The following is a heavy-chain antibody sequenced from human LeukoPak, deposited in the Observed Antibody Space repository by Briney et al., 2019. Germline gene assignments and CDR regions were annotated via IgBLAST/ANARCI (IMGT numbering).Heavy chain of an antibody. J-gene: IGHJ5*02. D-gene: IGHD2-2*01. CDR3: AKGSRDIGVVPTGFDP. CDR1: GFTFSSYG. CDR2: IRYDGSNK. Sequence: GGSLRLSCAASGFTFSSYGMHWARPAPGKGLEWVAFIRYDGSNKYYADSVKGRFTISRDNSKNTLYLLMNSLRAEDTAVYYCAKGSRDIGVVPTGFDPLGQGTLVTVVS. V-gene: IGHV3-30*02.